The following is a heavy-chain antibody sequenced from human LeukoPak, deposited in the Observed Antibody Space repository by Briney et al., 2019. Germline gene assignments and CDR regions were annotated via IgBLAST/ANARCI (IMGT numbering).Heavy chain of an antibody. V-gene: IGHV4-31*03. CDR2: VNYSGST. CDR3: ARRGIYWIDY. CDR1: GVSLSSGGYY. D-gene: IGHD3-16*01. Sequence: PSQTLSLTCSVSGVSLSSGGYYWSWTRQLPGKGLEWIGYVNYSGSTYYNPSLKSRVTISVDTSRNQFSLKLSSVTAADSAVYYCARRGIYWIDYWGQGTLVTVSS. J-gene: IGHJ4*02.